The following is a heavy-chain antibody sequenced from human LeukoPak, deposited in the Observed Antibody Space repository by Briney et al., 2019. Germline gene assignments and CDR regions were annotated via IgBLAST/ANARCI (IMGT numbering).Heavy chain of an antibody. CDR3: ASPIMTTATGAFDI. Sequence: SVKVFCRASGYTFPSLDIKWVRQATGQGREWMGWLNPNSGNTGYAQKFQGRVTMTRNTSISTAYMELSSLRSEDTAVYYCASPIMTTATGAFDIWGQGTMVTVSS. CDR1: GYTFPSLD. CDR2: LNPNSGNT. D-gene: IGHD4-17*01. V-gene: IGHV1-8*01. J-gene: IGHJ3*02.